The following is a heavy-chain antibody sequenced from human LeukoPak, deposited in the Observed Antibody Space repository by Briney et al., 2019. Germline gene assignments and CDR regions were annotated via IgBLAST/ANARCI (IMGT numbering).Heavy chain of an antibody. J-gene: IGHJ4*02. D-gene: IGHD6-19*01. CDR1: GFIFDDYA. CDR3: VKGSAGAVAGNFDY. V-gene: IGHV3-9*03. Sequence: GRSLRLSCAASGFIFDDYAMHWVRQAPGKGLGWVSGISWNSGTIDYVDSVKGRFTISRDNAKNSLYLQMNSLRAEDMALYYCVKGSAGAVAGNFDYWGQGTLVTVSS. CDR2: ISWNSGTI.